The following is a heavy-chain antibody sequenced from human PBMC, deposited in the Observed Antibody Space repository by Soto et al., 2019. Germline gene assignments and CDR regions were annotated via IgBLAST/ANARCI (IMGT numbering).Heavy chain of an antibody. CDR3: ARSRSCSGGSCYRAPHFDY. V-gene: IGHV3-30*03. J-gene: IGHJ4*02. CDR2: ISYDGSNT. CDR1: GFTFRNFG. Sequence: GGSLRLSCAASGFTFRNFGLHWVRQAPGKGLEWVAVISYDGSNTYYSDSVKGRFTISRDNSKNTLYLQMNSLRAEDTAVYYCARSRSCSGGSCYRAPHFDYWGQGTLVTVSS. D-gene: IGHD2-15*01.